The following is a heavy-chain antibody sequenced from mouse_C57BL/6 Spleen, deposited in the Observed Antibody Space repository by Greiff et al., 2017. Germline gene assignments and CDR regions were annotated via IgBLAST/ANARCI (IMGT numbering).Heavy chain of an antibody. CDR3: ARSIYDYLAWFAY. D-gene: IGHD2-4*01. J-gene: IGHJ3*01. CDR2: ISYDGSN. Sequence: EVKLQESGPGLVKPSQSLSLTCSVTGYSITSGYYWNWIRQFPGNKLEWMGYISYDGSNNYNPSLKNRISITRDTSKNQFFLKLNSVTTEDTATYYCARSIYDYLAWFAYWGQGTLVTVSA. V-gene: IGHV3-6*01. CDR1: GYSITSGYY.